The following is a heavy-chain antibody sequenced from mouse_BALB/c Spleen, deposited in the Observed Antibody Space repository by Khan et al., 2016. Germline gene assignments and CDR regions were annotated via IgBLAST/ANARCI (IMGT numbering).Heavy chain of an antibody. J-gene: IGHJ2*01. CDR1: SISITTGNYR. CDR2: IYYSGII. CDR3: ARYWYDYCDC. V-gene: IGHV3-5*02. D-gene: IGHD2-14*01. Sequence: EVQLQEPGPGLVKPSQTVPFTCTVTSISITTGNYRWSWIRQFPGNKLEWLGYIYYSGIITYNPSLTSRTTITGGNSQSQFLLEVNSLTADDTATFYCARYWYDYCDCGGLGYTL.